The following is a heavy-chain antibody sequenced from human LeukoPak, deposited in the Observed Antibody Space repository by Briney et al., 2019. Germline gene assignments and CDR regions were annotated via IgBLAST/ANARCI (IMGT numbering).Heavy chain of an antibody. Sequence: SETLSLTCAVYGGSFSGYYWSWIRQPPGKGLEWIGEINHSGSTNYNPSLKSRVTISVDTSKNQFSLKLSSVTAADPAVYYCARVKGSFDYWGQGTLVTVSS. CDR3: ARVKGSFDY. J-gene: IGHJ4*02. V-gene: IGHV4-34*01. CDR2: INHSGST. CDR1: GGSFSGYY.